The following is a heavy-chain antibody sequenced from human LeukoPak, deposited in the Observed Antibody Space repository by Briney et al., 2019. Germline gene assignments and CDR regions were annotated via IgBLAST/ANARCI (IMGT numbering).Heavy chain of an antibody. D-gene: IGHD6-13*01. CDR1: GYTFTSYD. CDR2: MNPNSGNT. Sequence: ASVKVSCKASGYTFTSYDINWVRQATGQGLEWMGWMNPNSGNTGYAQKFQGRVTMTRNTSISTAYMELSSLRSEDTAVYYCARDSRYSSSWPIDYWGQGTLVTVSS. CDR3: ARDSRYSSSWPIDY. V-gene: IGHV1-8*01. J-gene: IGHJ4*02.